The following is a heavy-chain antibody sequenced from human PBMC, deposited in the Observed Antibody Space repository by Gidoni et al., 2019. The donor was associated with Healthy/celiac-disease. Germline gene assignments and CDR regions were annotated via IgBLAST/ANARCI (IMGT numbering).Heavy chain of an antibody. CDR1: GGSFSGYY. D-gene: IGHD3-22*01. Sequence: QVQLQQWGAGLLKPSETLSLTCAVYGGSFSGYYWSWIRQPPGKGLEWIGEINHSGSTNYNPSLKSRVTISVDTSKNQFSLKLSSVTAADTAVYYCARRLGKDSSRYYPTFDYWGQGTLVTVSS. J-gene: IGHJ4*02. CDR2: INHSGST. V-gene: IGHV4-34*01. CDR3: ARRLGKDSSRYYPTFDY.